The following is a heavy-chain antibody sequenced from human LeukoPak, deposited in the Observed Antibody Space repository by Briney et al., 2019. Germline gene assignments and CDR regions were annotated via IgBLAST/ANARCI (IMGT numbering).Heavy chain of an antibody. CDR3: ASERRDGYNSEIY. J-gene: IGHJ4*02. D-gene: IGHD5-24*01. Sequence: PGGSLRLSCAASGFTFSSYSMNWVRQAPGKGLEWVSYIISSSSTIYYADSVKGRFTIYRDNAKNSLYLEMNSLRAEDTAVYYCASERRDGYNSEIYWGQGTLVTVSS. CDR2: IISSSSTI. CDR1: GFTFSSYS. V-gene: IGHV3-48*01.